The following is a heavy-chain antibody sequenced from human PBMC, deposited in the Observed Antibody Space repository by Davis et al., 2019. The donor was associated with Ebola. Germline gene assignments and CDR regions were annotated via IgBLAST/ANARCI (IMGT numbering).Heavy chain of an antibody. CDR1: EFTFSDY. V-gene: IGHV3-64D*06. J-gene: IGHJ3*02. CDR3: MKQYCSSTSCYTGGFDI. CDR2: VSGDGGST. D-gene: IGHD2-2*02. Sequence: GESLKISCSDSEFTFSDYVHWVRQAPGKGLEYVSSVSGDGGSTFYADSVKGRFTISRDNSENTLYLQMSSLRVEDTAMYYCMKQYCSSTSCYTGGFDIWGKGKMVTVS.